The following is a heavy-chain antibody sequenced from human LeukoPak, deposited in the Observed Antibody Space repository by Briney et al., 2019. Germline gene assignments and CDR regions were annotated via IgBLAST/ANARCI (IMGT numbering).Heavy chain of an antibody. CDR2: IYYSGST. D-gene: IGHD3-10*01. Sequence: SETLSLTCTVSGGSVSSDSYYWSWIRQPPGKGLEWIGYIYYSGSTNYNPSLKSRVTISVDTSKNQFSLKLSSVTAADTAVYYCASRASSYGPFDYWGQGTLVTVSS. CDR3: ASRASSYGPFDY. V-gene: IGHV4-61*01. CDR1: GGSVSSDSYY. J-gene: IGHJ4*02.